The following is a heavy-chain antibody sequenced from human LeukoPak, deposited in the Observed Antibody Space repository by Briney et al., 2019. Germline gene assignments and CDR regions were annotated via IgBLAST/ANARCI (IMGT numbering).Heavy chain of an antibody. V-gene: IGHV1-69*05. D-gene: IGHD4-11*01. J-gene: IGHJ5*02. CDR3: ARVGNYDWFDP. Sequence: GASVKVSCKASGGTFSSYAISWVRQAPGQGLEWMGGIIPIFGTANYAQKFQGRVAITTDESTSTAYMELSSLRSEDTAVYYCARVGNYDWFDPWGQGTLVNVSS. CDR2: IIPIFGTA. CDR1: GGTFSSYA.